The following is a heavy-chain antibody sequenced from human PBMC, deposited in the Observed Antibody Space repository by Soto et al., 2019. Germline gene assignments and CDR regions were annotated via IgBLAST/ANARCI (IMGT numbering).Heavy chain of an antibody. D-gene: IGHD3-10*01. CDR2: IPHGGSP. V-gene: IGHV4-30-2*01. CDR1: GASISSGAYS. Sequence: PSETLSLTCAVSGASISSGAYSWSWVRQPPGKGLEWIGHIPHGGSPYYKPSHQSPVTIQQTRSKNQFSLSLSSVTPADTAMYFCARVEDGWFEYFFDSWGQGILV. J-gene: IGHJ4*02. CDR3: ARVEDGWFEYFFDS.